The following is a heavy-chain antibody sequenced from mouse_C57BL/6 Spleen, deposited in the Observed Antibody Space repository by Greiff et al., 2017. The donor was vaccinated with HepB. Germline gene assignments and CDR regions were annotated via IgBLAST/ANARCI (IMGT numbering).Heavy chain of an antibody. CDR2: ISSGGSYT. CDR1: GFTFSSYG. D-gene: IGHD1-1*01. V-gene: IGHV5-6*02. CDR3: ARRGDYGSRDYFDY. Sequence: EVKLEESGGDLVKPGGSLKLSCAASGFTFSSYGMSWVRQTPDKRLEWVATISSGGSYTYYPDSVKGRFTISRDNAKNTLYLQMSSLKSEDTAMYYCARRGDYGSRDYFDYWGQGTTLTVSS. J-gene: IGHJ2*01.